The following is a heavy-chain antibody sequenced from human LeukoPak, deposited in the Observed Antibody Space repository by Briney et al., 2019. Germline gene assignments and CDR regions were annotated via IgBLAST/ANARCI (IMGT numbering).Heavy chain of an antibody. J-gene: IGHJ4*02. V-gene: IGHV4-59*01. CDR1: GGSISSYY. CDR3: ARRRAVPGFYYFDY. D-gene: IGHD6-19*01. CDR2: IYYSGST. Sequence: SKTLSLTCTVSGGSISSYYWSWIRQPPGKGLEWIGYIYYSGSTNYNPSLKSRVTISVDTSKNQFSLKLSSVTAADTAVYYCARRRAVPGFYYFDYWGQGTLVTVSS.